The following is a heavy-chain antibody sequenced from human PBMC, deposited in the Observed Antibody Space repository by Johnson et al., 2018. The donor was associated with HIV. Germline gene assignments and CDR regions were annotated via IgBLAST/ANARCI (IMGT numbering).Heavy chain of an antibody. CDR1: RFTFNSHD. CDR3: AKEYFDI. CDR2: ISFDGPSK. J-gene: IGHJ3*02. V-gene: IGHV3-30*02. Sequence: QVQLVESGGGEVQPGGSLRLSCAASRFTFNSHDMNWVRQAPGKGLEWVAFISFDGPSKYYGASVKGRFTISRDNSKNTLYLQMNSLRTEETAVYYCAKEYFDIWGQGTMVTVSS.